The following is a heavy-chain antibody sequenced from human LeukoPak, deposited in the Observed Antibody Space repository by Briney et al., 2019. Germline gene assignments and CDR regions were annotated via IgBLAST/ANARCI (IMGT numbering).Heavy chain of an antibody. V-gene: IGHV3-66*01. CDR1: GFTVSSNY. J-gene: IGHJ5*02. CDR3: ARDSSGWYDH. Sequence: GGSLRLSCAASGFTVSSNYLRWVRQAPGEGLEWVSVIYSGGSTYYGDCVKGRFTISRDNSKNTLYLQMNSLRDEDTAVYYCARDSSGWYDHWGQGTLVTVSS. CDR2: IYSGGST. D-gene: IGHD6-19*01.